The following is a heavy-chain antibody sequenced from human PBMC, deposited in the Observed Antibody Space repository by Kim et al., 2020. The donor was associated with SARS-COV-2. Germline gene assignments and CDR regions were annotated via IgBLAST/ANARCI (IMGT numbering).Heavy chain of an antibody. Sequence: SETLSLTCAVSGGSISSSNWWSWVRQPPGKGLEWIGEIYHSGSTNYNPSLKSRVTISVDKSKNQFSLKLSSVTAADTAVYYCARAPYYDILTGYYTRLFGHRRGWLDPWGQGTLVTVSS. V-gene: IGHV4-4*02. CDR2: IYHSGST. J-gene: IGHJ5*02. CDR1: GGSISSSNW. CDR3: ARAPYYDILTGYYTRLFGHRRGWLDP. D-gene: IGHD3-9*01.